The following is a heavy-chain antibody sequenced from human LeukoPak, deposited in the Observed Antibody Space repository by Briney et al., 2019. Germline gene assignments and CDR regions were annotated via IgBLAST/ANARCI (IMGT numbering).Heavy chain of an antibody. CDR3: ATQNDPHYYYYMDV. CDR1: GYTFTSYD. J-gene: IGHJ6*03. CDR2: MNPNSGNT. Sequence: RGASVKVSCKASGYTFTSYDINWVRQATGQGLEWMGWMNPNSGNTGYAQKFQGRVTMTRNTSISTAYMELSSLRSEDTAVYYCATQNDPHYYYYMDVWGKGTTVTISS. D-gene: IGHD1-1*01. V-gene: IGHV1-8*01.